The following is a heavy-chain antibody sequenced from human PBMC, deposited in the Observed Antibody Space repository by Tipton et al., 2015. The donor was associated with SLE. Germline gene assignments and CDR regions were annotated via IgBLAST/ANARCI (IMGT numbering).Heavy chain of an antibody. Sequence: SLRLSCAASGFNFNSYAMSWVRQAPGKGLEWVSVVYNDGSTHYADSVKGRFTISRDNSKNTLYLQMNSLRAEDTGVYFCANGRQGLVATRDFWGQGTLVTVSS. D-gene: IGHD2-21*02. CDR2: VYNDGST. J-gene: IGHJ4*02. CDR3: ANGRQGLVATRDF. V-gene: IGHV3-23*03. CDR1: GFNFNSYA.